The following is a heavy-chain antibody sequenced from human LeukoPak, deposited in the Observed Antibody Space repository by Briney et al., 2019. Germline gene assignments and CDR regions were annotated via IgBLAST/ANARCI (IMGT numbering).Heavy chain of an antibody. V-gene: IGHV4-34*01. Sequence: NTSETLSLTCAVYGGSFSGYYWSWIRQPPGKGLEWIGEINHSGSTNYNPSLKSRVTISVDTSKNQFSLKLSSVTAAGTAVYYCAREAPPPGVPSYYYGSGSYYNPPYGMDVWGQGTTVTVSS. CDR2: INHSGST. D-gene: IGHD3-10*01. CDR1: GGSFSGYY. CDR3: AREAPPPGVPSYYYGSGSYYNPPYGMDV. J-gene: IGHJ6*02.